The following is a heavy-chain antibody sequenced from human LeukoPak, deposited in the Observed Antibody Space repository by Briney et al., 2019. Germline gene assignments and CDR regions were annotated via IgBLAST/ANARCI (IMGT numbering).Heavy chain of an antibody. CDR2: INTNTGNP. Sequence: RASVKVSFKASGYTFTIYAMNWVRQAPGQGLEWMGWINTNTGNPTYAQGFTGRFVFSLDTSVSTAYLQISSLKAEDTAVYYCARVSATVIDYWGQGTLVTVSS. J-gene: IGHJ4*02. D-gene: IGHD5-24*01. CDR1: GYTFTIYA. V-gene: IGHV7-4-1*02. CDR3: ARVSATVIDY.